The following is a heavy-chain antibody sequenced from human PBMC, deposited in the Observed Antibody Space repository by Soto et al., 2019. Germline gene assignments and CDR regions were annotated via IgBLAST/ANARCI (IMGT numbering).Heavy chain of an antibody. D-gene: IGHD5-18*01. V-gene: IGHV5-51*01. CDR1: GYSFTSYW. Sequence: HGESLKISCKGSGYSFTSYWIGWVRQMPGKGLEWMGIIYPGDSDTRYSPSFQGQVTISADKSISTAYLQWSGLKASDTAMYYCARLGHLWFFPMDVWGQGTTVTVSS. J-gene: IGHJ6*02. CDR2: IYPGDSDT. CDR3: ARLGHLWFFPMDV.